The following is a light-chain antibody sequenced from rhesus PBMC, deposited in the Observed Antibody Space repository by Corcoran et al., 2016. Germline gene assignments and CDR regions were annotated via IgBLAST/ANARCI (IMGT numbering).Light chain of an antibody. J-gene: IGKJ1*01. CDR3: QRYSSSPWT. CDR1: QSISSW. Sequence: DIQMTQSPSSLSASVGDTVTITCRASQSISSWLAWYQQKPGKAPKLLIYKASTLQSGVPSRFSGSGSRTNFTLTISSLQSEDFATYYCQRYSSSPWTFGQGTKVEIK. CDR2: KAS. V-gene: IGKV1-22*01.